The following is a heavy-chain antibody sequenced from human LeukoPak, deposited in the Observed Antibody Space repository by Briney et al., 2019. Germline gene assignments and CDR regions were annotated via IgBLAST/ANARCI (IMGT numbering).Heavy chain of an antibody. V-gene: IGHV3-21*01. J-gene: IGHJ4*02. CDR2: ISSSSSYI. D-gene: IGHD4-17*01. CDR3: ARDLSLGRHDDGEPFDS. CDR1: GFTFSSYS. Sequence: GGSLRLSCAASGFTFSSYSMNWVRQAPGKGLEWVSSISSSSSYIYYADSVKGRFTISRDNAKNSLYLQMNSLRAEDTAVYYCARDLSLGRHDDGEPFDSWGQGTLVTVSS.